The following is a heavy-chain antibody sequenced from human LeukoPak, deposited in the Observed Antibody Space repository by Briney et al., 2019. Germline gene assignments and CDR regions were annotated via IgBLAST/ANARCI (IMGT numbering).Heavy chain of an antibody. J-gene: IGHJ4*02. D-gene: IGHD1-1*01. CDR2: IWYDGSNK. Sequence: PGRSLRLSCAASGFTFSSYGMHWVRQAPGKGLEWVAVIWYDGSNKYYADSVKGRFTISRGNSKNTLYLQMNSLRAEDTAVYYCARDSNPWNLGSYYFDYWGQGTLVTVSS. V-gene: IGHV3-33*01. CDR3: ARDSNPWNLGSYYFDY. CDR1: GFTFSSYG.